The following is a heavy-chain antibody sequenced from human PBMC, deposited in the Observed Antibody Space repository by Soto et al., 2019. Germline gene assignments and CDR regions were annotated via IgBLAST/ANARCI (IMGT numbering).Heavy chain of an antibody. CDR2: ITGSAGGT. J-gene: IGHJ4*02. Sequence: GGSLRLSCAAPGFTFSNYAMSWVRQAPGKGLEWVSTITGSAGGTYYADSMKGRFTISRDNSKSTLYLQMYSLRVEDTAVYYCARESEHWGQGTLVTVSS. CDR3: ARESEH. CDR1: GFTFSNYA. V-gene: IGHV3-23*01. D-gene: IGHD1-1*01.